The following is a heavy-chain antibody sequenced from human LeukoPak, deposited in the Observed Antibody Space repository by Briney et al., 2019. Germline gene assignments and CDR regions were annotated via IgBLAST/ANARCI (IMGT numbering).Heavy chain of an antibody. V-gene: IGHV3-74*01. J-gene: IGHJ4*02. D-gene: IGHD3-10*01. CDR2: IDTDGRTT. CDR3: ARDVAGARSY. CDR1: GDTFSSYW. Sequence: GGSLRLSCAASGDTFSSYWMHWVRQAPGKGLVWVSRIDTDGRTTNYADSVRGRFTIYRDNVQNTLYLQMNRLTAEDTVVYYCARDVAGARSYCGQGALVSVSS.